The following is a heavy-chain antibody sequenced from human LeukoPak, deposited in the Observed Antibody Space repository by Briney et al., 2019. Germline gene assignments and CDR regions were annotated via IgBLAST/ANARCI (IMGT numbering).Heavy chain of an antibody. CDR2: IYYSGST. J-gene: IGHJ4*02. Sequence: SETLSLTCTVSGGSISSYYWSWIRQPPGKGLEWIGYIYYSGSTNCNPSLKSRVTISVDTSKNQFSLKLSSVTAADTAVYYCARGGGNSQYYFDYWGQGTLVTVSS. CDR1: GGSISSYY. CDR3: ARGGGNSQYYFDY. D-gene: IGHD4-23*01. V-gene: IGHV4-59*01.